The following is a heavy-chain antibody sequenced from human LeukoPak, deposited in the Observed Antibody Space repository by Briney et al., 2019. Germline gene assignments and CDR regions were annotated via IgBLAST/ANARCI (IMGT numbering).Heavy chain of an antibody. D-gene: IGHD2-21*01. CDR2: IYTSGST. V-gene: IGHV4-4*07. CDR3: ARDLAIPGDYYYYMDV. Sequence: PSETLSLTCTVSGGSISSYYWSWIRQPAGKGLEWIGRIYTSGSTNYNPSLKSRVTMSVDTSKNQFSLKLSSVTAADTAVYYCARDLAIPGDYYYYMDVWDKGATVTVSS. CDR1: GGSISSYY. J-gene: IGHJ6*03.